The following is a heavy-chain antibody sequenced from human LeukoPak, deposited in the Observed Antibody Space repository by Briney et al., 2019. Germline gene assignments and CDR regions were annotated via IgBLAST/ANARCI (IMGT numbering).Heavy chain of an antibody. D-gene: IGHD6-13*01. CDR2: IHSSGST. V-gene: IGHV4-59*01. CDR1: GGSISGDC. CDR3: ARDRPGGSSLDY. Sequence: PSETLSLTCTVSGGSISGDCWSWIRQSPGKGLEWIAYIHSSGSTSYNPSLKSRVTISVDTSKNEFSLKLTSVNAADTAVYYCARDRPGGSSLDYWGQGTLVTVSS. J-gene: IGHJ4*02.